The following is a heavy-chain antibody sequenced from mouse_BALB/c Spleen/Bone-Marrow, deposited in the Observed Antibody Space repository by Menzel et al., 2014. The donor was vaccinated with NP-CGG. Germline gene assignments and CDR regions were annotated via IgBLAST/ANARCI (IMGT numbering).Heavy chain of an antibody. J-gene: IGHJ2*01. CDR3: AREGGDYAGVDC. CDR1: GFTFSSFG. Sequence: EVKLMESGGGLVQPGGSRKLSCAASGFTFSSFGMHWIRQAPEKGLEWVAYISSGSSTFYYADTVKGRFTVSRDNPKNTLFLQMTGLRSEDTAMYYCAREGGDYAGVDCWGQGTTLTVSS. V-gene: IGHV5-17*02. CDR2: ISSGSSTF. D-gene: IGHD2-13*01.